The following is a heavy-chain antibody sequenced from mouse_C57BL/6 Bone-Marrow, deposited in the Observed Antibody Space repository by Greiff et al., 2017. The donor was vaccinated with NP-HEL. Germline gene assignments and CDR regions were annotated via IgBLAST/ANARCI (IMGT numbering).Heavy chain of an antibody. CDR2: IDPETGGT. Sequence: QVQLQQSGAELVRPGASVTLSCKASGYTFTDYEMHWVKQTPVHGLEWIGAIDPETGGTAYNQKFKGEAILTADKSSSTAYMELRSLTSEDSAVYYCTRYGYYYGKYFDYWGQGTTLTVSS. V-gene: IGHV1-15*01. J-gene: IGHJ2*01. D-gene: IGHD1-1*01. CDR3: TRYGYYYGKYFDY. CDR1: GYTFTDYE.